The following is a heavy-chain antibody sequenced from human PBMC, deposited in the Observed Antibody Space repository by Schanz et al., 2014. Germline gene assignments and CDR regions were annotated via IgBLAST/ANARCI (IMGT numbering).Heavy chain of an antibody. J-gene: IGHJ4*02. CDR3: AKSYDTSGYSGFDY. Sequence: VQLVESGGGVVQPGRSLRLSCVASGSTFSDYAMHWVRQAPGKGLEWVSGISWNSGSIGYEDSVKGRFTISRDNAKNSLYLQMNSLRTEDTAVYFCAKSYDTSGYSGFDYWGQGTLVTVSS. D-gene: IGHD3-22*01. V-gene: IGHV3-9*01. CDR1: GSTFSDYA. CDR2: ISWNSGSI.